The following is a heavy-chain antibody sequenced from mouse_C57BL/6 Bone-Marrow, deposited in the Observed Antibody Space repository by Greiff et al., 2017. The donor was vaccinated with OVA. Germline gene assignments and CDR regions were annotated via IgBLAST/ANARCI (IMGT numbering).Heavy chain of an antibody. D-gene: IGHD1-1*01. CDR1: GFSLSTFGMG. J-gene: IGHJ4*01. Sequence: QVTLKVSGPGILQPSQTLSLTCSFSGFSLSTFGMGVGWIRQPSGKGLEWLAHIWWDDDKYYNPALKSRLTISKDTSKNRVFLKIANVDTADTATYYCARPYYYGSSYYAMDYWGQGTSVTVSS. CDR3: ARPYYYGSSYYAMDY. CDR2: IWWDDDK. V-gene: IGHV8-8*01.